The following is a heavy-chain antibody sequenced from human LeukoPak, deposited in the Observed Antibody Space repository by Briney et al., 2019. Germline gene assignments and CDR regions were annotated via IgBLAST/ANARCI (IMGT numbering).Heavy chain of an antibody. CDR2: ISAYNGNT. J-gene: IGHJ6*03. CDR1: GYTFTSYG. D-gene: IGHD3-22*01. V-gene: IGHV1-18*01. CDR3: ARSSYYYDSSGYYYGLNYMDV. Sequence: ASVKVSCKASGYTFTSYGVSWVRQAPGQGLEWMGWISAYNGNTNYAQKLQGRVTMTTDTSTSTAYMELRSLRSDDTAVYYCARSSYYYDSSGYYYGLNYMDVWGKGTTVTISS.